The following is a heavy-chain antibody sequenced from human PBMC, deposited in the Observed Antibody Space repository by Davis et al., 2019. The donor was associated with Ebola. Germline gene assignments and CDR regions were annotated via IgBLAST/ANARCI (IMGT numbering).Heavy chain of an antibody. Sequence: SETLSLTCTVSGGSISSYYWCWIRQPPGKGLEWIGYIYYSGSTNYNHSLKIRVTISVDTSKNQFSLKRSSVTAAATAVYYCARPVFGDAFDIWGQGTIVTVSS. CDR3: ARPVFGDAFDI. CDR2: IYYSGST. CDR1: GGSISSYY. D-gene: IGHD2-8*01. J-gene: IGHJ3*02. V-gene: IGHV4-59*01.